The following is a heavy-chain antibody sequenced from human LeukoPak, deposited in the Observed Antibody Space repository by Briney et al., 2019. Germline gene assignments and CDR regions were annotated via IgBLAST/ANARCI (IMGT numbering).Heavy chain of an antibody. CDR1: GFTFSSYG. J-gene: IGHJ4*02. CDR2: IWCDGINK. D-gene: IGHD6-6*01. CDR3: ARDAPAFGFYSSSLGY. Sequence: GGSLRLSCSASGFTFSSYGMHWVRQAPGRGLEWVAAIWCDGINKYYADSVKGRFTISRDTSKSTLYLQMTSLRAEDTAVYYCARDAPAFGFYSSSLGYWGQGTLVTVSS. V-gene: IGHV3-33*01.